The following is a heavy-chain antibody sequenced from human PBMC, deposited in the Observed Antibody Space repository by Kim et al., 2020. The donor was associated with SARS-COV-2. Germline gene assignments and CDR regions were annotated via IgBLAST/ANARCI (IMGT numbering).Heavy chain of an antibody. CDR1: EFTVGTSY. V-gene: IGHV3-53*04. CDR2: IYSDGST. D-gene: IGHD5-18*01. Sequence: GGSLRLSCAASEFTVGTSYMNWVRQAPGKGLEWVSIIYSDGSTYYADSVEGRFSISRHNSYNTLYLQMNTLRAEDTAVYYCAGRTYASYGNRGHYYGMDVWGQGTTVIVSS. J-gene: IGHJ6*02. CDR3: AGRTYASYGNRGHYYGMDV.